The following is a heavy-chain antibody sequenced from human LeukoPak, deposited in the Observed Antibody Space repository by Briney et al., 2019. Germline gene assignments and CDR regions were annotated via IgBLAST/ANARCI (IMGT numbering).Heavy chain of an antibody. CDR2: IWYDGSNK. Sequence: PGRSLRLSCAASGFTFSSYGMHWVRQAPGKRLEWVAVIWYDGSNKYYADSVKGRFTISRDNSKNTLYLQMNSLRAEDTAVYYCARIEMGIAAAVLWAVDYWGQGTLVTVSS. CDR1: GFTFSSYG. CDR3: ARIEMGIAAAVLWAVDY. V-gene: IGHV3-33*01. J-gene: IGHJ4*02. D-gene: IGHD6-13*01.